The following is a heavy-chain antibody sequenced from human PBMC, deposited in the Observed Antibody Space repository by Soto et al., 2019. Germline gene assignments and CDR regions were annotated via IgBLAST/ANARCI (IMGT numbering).Heavy chain of an antibody. CDR1: GFTFSSYG. CDR2: IWYDGSNK. V-gene: IGHV3-33*01. CDR3: ARGGQWLPLAY. J-gene: IGHJ4*02. D-gene: IGHD6-19*01. Sequence: QVQLVESGGGVVQPGRSLRLSCAASGFTFSSYGMHWVRQAPGKGLEWVAVIWYDGSNKYYADSVKGRFTISRDNSKNTLYLQMNSLRAEDTAVYYCARGGQWLPLAYWGQGTLVTVSS.